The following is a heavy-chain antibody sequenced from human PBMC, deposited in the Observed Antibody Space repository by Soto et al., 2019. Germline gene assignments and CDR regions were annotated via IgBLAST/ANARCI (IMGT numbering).Heavy chain of an antibody. D-gene: IGHD3-3*01. Sequence: QVQLVQSGAEVKKPGSSVKVSCKPSGGSFSSHAVSWVRQAPGQGLEWVGGIVPIFGTKNYAEKFQGRVTITADKSTSAVYMDLGSLKSEDTAVYFCARDRRDQTIFGMVGYFDLWGRGTVVSVSS. CDR3: ARDRRDQTIFGMVGYFDL. CDR2: IVPIFGTK. V-gene: IGHV1-69*06. CDR1: GGSFSSHA. J-gene: IGHJ2*01.